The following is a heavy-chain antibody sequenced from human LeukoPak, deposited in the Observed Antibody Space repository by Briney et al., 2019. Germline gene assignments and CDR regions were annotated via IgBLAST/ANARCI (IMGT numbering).Heavy chain of an antibody. CDR2: IIPIFGTA. D-gene: IGHD1/OR15-1a*01. V-gene: IGHV1-69*05. CDR1: GGTFSSYA. Sequence: SVRVSCKASGGTFSSYAISWVRQAPGQGLEWMGGIIPIFGTANYAQKFQGRVTITTDESTSTAYMELSSLRSEDTAVYYCARRRINQGTGTIYYFDYWGQGTLVTVSS. J-gene: IGHJ4*02. CDR3: ARRRINQGTGTIYYFDY.